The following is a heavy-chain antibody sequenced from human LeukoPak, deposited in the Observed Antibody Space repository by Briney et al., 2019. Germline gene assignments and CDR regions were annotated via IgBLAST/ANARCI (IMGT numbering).Heavy chain of an antibody. CDR2: ISGSGAT. V-gene: IGHV3-11*01. CDR1: GFSFSDHF. Sequence: PGGSLRLSCAASGFSFSDHFMTWIRQAPGKGPEWISYISGSGATYYADSVKGRFTISRDNAQNSLWLQMSSLRAEDTAVYYCAKDFRIGYSAHFDYWGQGALVTVSS. J-gene: IGHJ4*02. D-gene: IGHD2-21*01. CDR3: AKDFRIGYSAHFDY.